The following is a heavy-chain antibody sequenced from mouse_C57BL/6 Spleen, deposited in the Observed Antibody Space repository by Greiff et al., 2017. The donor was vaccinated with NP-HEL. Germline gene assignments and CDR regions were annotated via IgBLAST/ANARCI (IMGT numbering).Heavy chain of an antibody. CDR1: GYTFTSYW. Sequence: QVQLQQSGAELVKPGASVKLSCKASGYTFTSYWMHWVQQRPGRGLEWIGRIDPNSGGTKYNEKFKSKATLTVDKPSSTAYMQLSSLTSEDSAVYYGARVYGSSPYYAMDYWGQGTSVTVSS. D-gene: IGHD1-1*01. V-gene: IGHV1-72*01. CDR3: ARVYGSSPYYAMDY. J-gene: IGHJ4*01. CDR2: IDPNSGGT.